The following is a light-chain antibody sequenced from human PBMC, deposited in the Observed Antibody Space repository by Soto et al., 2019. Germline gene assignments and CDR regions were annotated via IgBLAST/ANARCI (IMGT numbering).Light chain of an antibody. J-gene: IGKJ3*01. CDR1: QSVSSN. CDR3: QQYNNWPPKFT. CDR2: GAS. V-gene: IGKV3-15*01. Sequence: EIVMTQSPATLSVSPGERATLSCRASQSVSSNLAWYQQKPGQAPRLLIYGASTRATGIPARFSGSGPGTEFTLTISSLQSEDFAVYYCQQYNNWPPKFTFGPGTKVDIK.